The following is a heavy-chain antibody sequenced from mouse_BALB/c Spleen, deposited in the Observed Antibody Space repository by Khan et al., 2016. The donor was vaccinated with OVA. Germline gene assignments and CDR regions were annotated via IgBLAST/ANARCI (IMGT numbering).Heavy chain of an antibody. CDR3: ARGGYSVFAY. V-gene: IGHV1-81*01. J-gene: IGHJ3*01. CDR1: GYTFTDYV. D-gene: IGHD2-14*01. Sequence: QVRLQQSGPELVKPGASLKMSCKASGYTFTDYVITWVKQRTRQGLEWIGDIFPGSGYTYYNEKFKDRATLTADKSSNTAYMQLSGLTSEDSAVYFCARGGYSVFAYWGQGTLVTVSA. CDR2: IFPGSGYT.